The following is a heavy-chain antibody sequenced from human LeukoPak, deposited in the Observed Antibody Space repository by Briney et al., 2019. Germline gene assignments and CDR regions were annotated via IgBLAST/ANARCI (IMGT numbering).Heavy chain of an antibody. CDR2: ISFNGGST. D-gene: IGHD3-22*01. Sequence: PGGSLRLSCAASGFTFSSYTMHWVRQAAGKGLEYVSAISFNGGSTYYADSVKGRFTISRDNSKNTLYLQMSSLRAEDTAVYYCVKGEYYFDSSGYPQFDYWGQGILVTVSS. CDR1: GFTFSSYT. CDR3: VKGEYYFDSSGYPQFDY. J-gene: IGHJ4*02. V-gene: IGHV3-64D*06.